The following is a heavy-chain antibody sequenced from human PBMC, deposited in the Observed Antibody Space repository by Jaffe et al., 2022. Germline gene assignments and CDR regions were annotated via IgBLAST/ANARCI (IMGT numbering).Heavy chain of an antibody. CDR2: IYPGDSDT. Sequence: EVQLVQSGAEVKKPGESLKISCKGSGYSFTSYWIGWVRQMPGKGLEWMGIIYPGDSDTRYSPSFQGQVTISADKSISTAYLQWSSLKASDTAMYYCVRHMGRYDMSDAFDIWGQGTMVTVSS. D-gene: IGHD3-9*01. CDR1: GYSFTSYW. V-gene: IGHV5-51*01. CDR3: VRHMGRYDMSDAFDI. J-gene: IGHJ3*02.